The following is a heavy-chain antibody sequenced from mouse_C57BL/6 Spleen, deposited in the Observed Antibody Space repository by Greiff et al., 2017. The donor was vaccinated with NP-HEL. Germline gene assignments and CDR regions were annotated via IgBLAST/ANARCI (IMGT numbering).Heavy chain of an antibody. CDR2: INPSNGGT. V-gene: IGHV1-53*01. CDR3: ARSGLYYGSSSAWFAY. J-gene: IGHJ3*01. CDR1: GYTFTSYW. D-gene: IGHD1-1*01. Sequence: QVQLQQPGTELVKPGASVKLSCKASGYTFTSYWMHWVKQRPGQGLEWIGNINPSNGGTNYNEKFKSKATLTVDKSSSKAYMQLSSLTSEDSAVYYCARSGLYYGSSSAWFAYWGQGTLVTVSA.